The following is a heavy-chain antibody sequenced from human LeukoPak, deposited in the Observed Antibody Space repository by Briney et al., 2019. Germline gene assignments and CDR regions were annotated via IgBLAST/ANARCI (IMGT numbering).Heavy chain of an antibody. D-gene: IGHD4-11*01. CDR2: ILYDGSNK. V-gene: IGHV3-30-3*01. CDR3: ARPTTASTIYEYYFDY. J-gene: IGHJ4*02. CDR1: GFTFSSYA. Sequence: GGSLRLSCAASGFTFSSYAMHWVRQAPGKGLEWVAVILYDGSNKYYADSVEGRFTISRDNSKNTLYLEMSSLRAEDTAAYYCARPTTASTIYEYYFDYWGQGTLVTVSS.